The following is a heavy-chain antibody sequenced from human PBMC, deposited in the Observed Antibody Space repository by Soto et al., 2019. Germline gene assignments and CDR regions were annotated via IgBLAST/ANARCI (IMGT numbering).Heavy chain of an antibody. CDR3: TRDLAAAGPFDY. D-gene: IGHD6-13*01. V-gene: IGHV1-18*01. CDR1: GYTFTSYG. Sequence: QVQLVQSGAEVKKPGASVKVSCKASGYTFTSYGISWVRQAPGQGLEWMGWISAYNGNTNYAQKLQGRVTMTTETTTNTAYMELRSLRSDDTAVNYCTRDLAAAGPFDYWGQGTLVTVSS. CDR2: ISAYNGNT. J-gene: IGHJ4*02.